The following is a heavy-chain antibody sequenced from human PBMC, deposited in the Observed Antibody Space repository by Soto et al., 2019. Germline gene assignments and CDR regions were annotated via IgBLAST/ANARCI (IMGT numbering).Heavy chain of an antibody. J-gene: IGHJ4*02. CDR3: ARGAVVNFDS. V-gene: IGHV4-30-2*01. CDR2: IYHSGST. CDR1: GGSISSGGSS. Sequence: SEILSLTCAVSGGSISSGGSSWTWIRQPPGKGLEWIGYIYHSGSTYYNPSLKSRVTISVDRSKNQFSLKLTSVTAADTAVYYCARGAVVNFDSWGQGTLVTVSS. D-gene: IGHD3-22*01.